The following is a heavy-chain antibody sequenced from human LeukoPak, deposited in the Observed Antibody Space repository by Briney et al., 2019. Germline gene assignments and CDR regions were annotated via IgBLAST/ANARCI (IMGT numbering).Heavy chain of an antibody. J-gene: IGHJ4*02. CDR2: IATDGGER. D-gene: IGHD1-1*01. Sequence: GGSLRLSCAGSGFSFSYYVMHWVRQAPGKGLEWVALIATDGGERYYADSVKGRFTISRDNSKNTLYVQMNSLRPEDTAIYYCAKAPPYTKYFDYWGQGTLLTVSS. V-gene: IGHV3-30-3*01. CDR1: GFSFSYYV. CDR3: AKAPPYTKYFDY.